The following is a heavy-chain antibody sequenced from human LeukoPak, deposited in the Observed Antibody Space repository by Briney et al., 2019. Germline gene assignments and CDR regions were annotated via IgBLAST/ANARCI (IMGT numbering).Heavy chain of an antibody. CDR3: ARDGCSTTSCYVD. CDR1: GFTFVDYG. D-gene: IGHD2-2*01. CDR2: INWNGGIT. J-gene: IGHJ4*02. V-gene: IGHV3-20*04. Sequence: PGGSLRLSCAASGFTFVDYGVSWVRQAPGKGLEWVSAINWNGGITDYADSVKGRFTISRDNAKNSLYLQMNSLRAEDTALYYCARDGCSTTSCYVDWGQGTLVTVSS.